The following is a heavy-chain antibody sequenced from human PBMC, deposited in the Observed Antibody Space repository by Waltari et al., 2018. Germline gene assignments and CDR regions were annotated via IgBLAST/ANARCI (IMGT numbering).Heavy chain of an antibody. CDR2: FDPEDGDT. J-gene: IGHJ2*01. Sequence: QVQLVQSGAEVKKPGASVKVVCKVPGYTLTALSLHWVRQAPGKGLEWMVGFDPEDGDTIYAQKFQGRVTMTEDTSTDTAYMELSSLRSEDTAVYYCATPPYGDLDYWYFDLWGRGTLVTVSS. CDR1: GYTLTALS. CDR3: ATPPYGDLDYWYFDL. D-gene: IGHD4-17*01. V-gene: IGHV1-24*01.